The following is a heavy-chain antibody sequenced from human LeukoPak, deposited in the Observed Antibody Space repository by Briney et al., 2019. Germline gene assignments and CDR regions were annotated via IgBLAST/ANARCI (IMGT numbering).Heavy chain of an antibody. CDR1: GFTFSSYA. J-gene: IGHJ5*02. D-gene: IGHD4-17*01. V-gene: IGHV3-23*01. Sequence: GGSLRLSCAASGFTFSSYAMSWLRQAPGKGLEWVSAISGSGGSTYYADSVKGRFTISRDNSKSTLYLQMNSLRAEDTDVYYCAKDYGDYVNWFDPWGQGTLVTVSS. CDR2: ISGSGGST. CDR3: AKDYGDYVNWFDP.